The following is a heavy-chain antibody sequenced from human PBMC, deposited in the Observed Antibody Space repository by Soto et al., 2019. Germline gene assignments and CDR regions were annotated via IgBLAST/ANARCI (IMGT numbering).Heavy chain of an antibody. Sequence: SETLSLTCTVSGGSISSGGYYWSWIRQHPGKGLEWIGYIYYSGSTYYNPSLKSRVTISVDTSKNQFSLKLSSVTAADTAVYYCARTGGFGYCSGGSCSRTNWFDPWGQGTLVTVSS. CDR3: ARTGGFGYCSGGSCSRTNWFDP. J-gene: IGHJ5*02. V-gene: IGHV4-31*03. D-gene: IGHD2-15*01. CDR2: IYYSGST. CDR1: GGSISSGGYY.